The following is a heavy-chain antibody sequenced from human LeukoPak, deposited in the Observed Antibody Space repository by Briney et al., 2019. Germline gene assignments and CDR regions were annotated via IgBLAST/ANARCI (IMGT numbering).Heavy chain of an antibody. J-gene: IGHJ6*03. Sequence: GGSLRLSCAASGFTFNNYAMSWVRQAPGKGLEWVSGITGSGGSTYYADSVKGWFAISRDNSKNTLYLQMNSLRAEDTAVYYCAKFGESSSYYYYYYYMDVWGKGTTVTVSS. D-gene: IGHD3-22*01. CDR3: AKFGESSSYYYYYYYMDV. CDR2: ITGSGGST. CDR1: GFTFNNYA. V-gene: IGHV3-23*01.